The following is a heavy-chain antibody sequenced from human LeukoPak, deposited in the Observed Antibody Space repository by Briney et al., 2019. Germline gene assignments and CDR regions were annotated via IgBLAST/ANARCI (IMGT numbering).Heavy chain of an antibody. V-gene: IGHV4-38-2*02. D-gene: IGHD3-3*01. CDR3: ARGAEYYAIWRGYAGYSDY. CDR1: GYSISNGYY. Sequence: PSETLSLTCTVSGYSISNGYYWGWIRQPPGKGLEWVGSIYHRGSTYYNPSLRSRVTISLDRSKKKFSLRLTSVTAADTAVYFCARGAEYYAIWRGYAGYSDYWGQGISVTVSS. CDR2: IYHRGST. J-gene: IGHJ4*02.